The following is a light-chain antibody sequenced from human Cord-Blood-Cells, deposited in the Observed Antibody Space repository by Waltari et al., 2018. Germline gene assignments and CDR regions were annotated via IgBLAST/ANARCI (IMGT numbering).Light chain of an antibody. CDR2: GAS. J-gene: IGKJ2*01. CDR3: QQYGSSPYT. V-gene: IGKV3-20*01. CDR1: QSVSSSY. Sequence: ETALTRSPSALSFSPRERATLSCRASQSVSSSYLAWYPQTPGQAPRLLIYGASSRATGIPDRFSGSGSGTDFTLTISRLEPEDFAVYYCQQYGSSPYTFGQGTKLEIK.